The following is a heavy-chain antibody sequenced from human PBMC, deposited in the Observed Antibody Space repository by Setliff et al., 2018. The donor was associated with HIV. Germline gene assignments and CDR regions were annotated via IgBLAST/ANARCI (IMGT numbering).Heavy chain of an antibody. J-gene: IGHJ5*02. CDR2: IYDSESA. CDR3: ARAPGPYGDYNWFDP. Sequence: SETLSLTCDVSGFSISSRYYWGWIRQSPGKGLEWIGNIYDSESAYYNPSLKSRVTISVDTSKNHFSLKLNSATAADTAVYYCARAPGPYGDYNWFDPWGQGALVTVSS. V-gene: IGHV4-38-2*01. CDR1: GFSISSRYY. D-gene: IGHD4-17*01.